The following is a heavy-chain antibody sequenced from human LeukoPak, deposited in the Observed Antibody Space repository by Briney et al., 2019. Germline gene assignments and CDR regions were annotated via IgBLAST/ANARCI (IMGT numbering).Heavy chain of an antibody. J-gene: IGHJ6*03. V-gene: IGHV1-69*13. CDR3: ARSDIVVVPAAMTGYYYYYYYMDV. Sequence: VASVKVSCKASGGTFSSYAISWVRQAPGQGLEWMGGIIPIFGTANYAQKFQGRVTITADESTSTAYMELSSLRSEDTAVYYCARSDIVVVPAAMTGYYYYYYYMDVWGKGTTVTISS. CDR1: GGTFSSYA. D-gene: IGHD2-2*01. CDR2: IIPIFGTA.